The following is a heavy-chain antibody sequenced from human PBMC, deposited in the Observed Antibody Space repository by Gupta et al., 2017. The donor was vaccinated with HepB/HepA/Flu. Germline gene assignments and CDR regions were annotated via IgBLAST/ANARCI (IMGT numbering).Heavy chain of an antibody. CDR3: ARGRTNSSSSVIYYFDY. D-gene: IGHD6-6*01. J-gene: IGHJ4*02. V-gene: IGHV4-34*01. Sequence: QVQLQQWGAGLLKPSETLSLTCAVYGGSFSGYYWSWIRQPPGKGLEWIGEINHSGSTNYNPSLKSRVTISVDTSKYQFSLKLSSVTAADTAVYYCARGRTNSSSSVIYYFDYWGQGTLVTVSS. CDR2: INHSGST. CDR1: GGSFSGYY.